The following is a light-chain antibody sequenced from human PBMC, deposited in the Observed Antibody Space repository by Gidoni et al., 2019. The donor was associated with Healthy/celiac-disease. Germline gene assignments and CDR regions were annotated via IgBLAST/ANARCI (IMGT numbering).Light chain of an antibody. V-gene: IGKV3-11*01. CDR1: QSVSSY. J-gene: IGKJ3*01. Sequence: EIVLTQSPATLSLSPGERATLSCRASQSVSSYLAWYQQKPGQAPRLLIYDASNSATGIPARFRGSGSGTDFTLTISSLEPEDFAVYYCQQRSNWPRTFGPGTKVDIK. CDR3: QQRSNWPRT. CDR2: DAS.